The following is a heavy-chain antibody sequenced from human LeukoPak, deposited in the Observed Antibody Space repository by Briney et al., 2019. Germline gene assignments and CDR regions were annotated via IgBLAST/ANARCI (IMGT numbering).Heavy chain of an antibody. V-gene: IGHV3-23*01. Sequence: GGSLRLSCAASGFTFSSYAMSWVRQAPGEGLEWVSGISGSGGSTYYADSVKGRFTISRDNSKNTLYLQMNSLRAEDTAVYYRAKGLYSSSSYFDYWGQGTLVTVSS. CDR2: ISGSGGST. CDR1: GFTFSSYA. CDR3: AKGLYSSSSYFDY. D-gene: IGHD6-6*01. J-gene: IGHJ4*02.